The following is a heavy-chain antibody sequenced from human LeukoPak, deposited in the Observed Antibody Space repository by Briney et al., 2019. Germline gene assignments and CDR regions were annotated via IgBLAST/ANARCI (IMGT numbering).Heavy chain of an antibody. J-gene: IGHJ3*02. V-gene: IGHV7-4-1*02. CDR1: GYTFTSYA. CDR3: ARGESSMATRYDAFDI. Sequence: GASVKVSCKASGYTFTSYAINWVRQAPGQGLEWMGWININTGNPTYAQGFTGRFVFSLDTSVSTAYLQISSLKAEDTAVYYCARGESSMATRYDAFDIWGQGTMVTVSS. CDR2: ININTGNP. D-gene: IGHD5-24*01.